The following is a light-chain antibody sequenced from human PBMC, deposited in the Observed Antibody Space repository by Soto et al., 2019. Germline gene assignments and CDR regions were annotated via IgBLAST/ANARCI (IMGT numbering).Light chain of an antibody. Sequence: DIQLTQSPSFLSASVGDRVTITCRASQGISSNLAWYQQKPGKAPKLLIYAASTLQSGVPSRFSGSGSGPEFTLTISSLQPEDFATYYCQQFNSYPITFGQGTRLEIK. V-gene: IGKV1-9*01. J-gene: IGKJ5*01. CDR1: QGISSN. CDR3: QQFNSYPIT. CDR2: AAS.